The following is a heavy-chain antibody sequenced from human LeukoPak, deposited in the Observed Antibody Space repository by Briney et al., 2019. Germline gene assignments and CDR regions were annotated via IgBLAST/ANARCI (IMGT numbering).Heavy chain of an antibody. CDR1: GGSVSSGSYY. CDR2: IYYSGST. V-gene: IGHV4-61*01. CDR3: ARETVTTSEDYYGMDV. Sequence: KPSETLSLTCTVSGGSVSSGSYYWSWIRQPPGKGLEWIGYIYYSGSTNYNPSVKSRVTISVDTSKNQFSLKLSSVTAADTAVYYCARETVTTSEDYYGMDVWGQGTTVTVSS. J-gene: IGHJ6*02. D-gene: IGHD4-17*01.